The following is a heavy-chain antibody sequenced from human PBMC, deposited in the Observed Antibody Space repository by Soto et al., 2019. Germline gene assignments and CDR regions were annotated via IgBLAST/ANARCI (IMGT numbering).Heavy chain of an antibody. D-gene: IGHD3-3*01. J-gene: IGHJ4*02. CDR3: VTSLNYDFWRDGGRHYYFEQ. V-gene: IGHV4-4*02. Sequence: SETLSLTCGVSGGSVSGSYWWNCVRQSPGRGLEWIGRIYHSGSTSYNPSLKSRVTMSLDKSKNQFSLNLSSLTAADTALYYCVTSLNYDFWRDGGRHYYFEQWGQGILVTVSS. CDR2: IYHSGST. CDR1: GGSVSGSYW.